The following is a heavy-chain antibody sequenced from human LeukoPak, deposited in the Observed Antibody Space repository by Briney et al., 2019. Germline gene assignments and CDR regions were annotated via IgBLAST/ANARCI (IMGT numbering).Heavy chain of an antibody. J-gene: IGHJ3*02. V-gene: IGHV4-30-4*08. D-gene: IGHD3-16*02. Sequence: SETLSLTCTVSGGSISSGDYYWSWIRQPPGKGLEWIGYIYYSGSTYYNPSLRSRVTISVDTSKNQFSLKLSSVTAADTAVYYCARAKYRNAFDIWGQGTMITVSS. CDR1: GGSISSGDYY. CDR3: ARAKYRNAFDI. CDR2: IYYSGST.